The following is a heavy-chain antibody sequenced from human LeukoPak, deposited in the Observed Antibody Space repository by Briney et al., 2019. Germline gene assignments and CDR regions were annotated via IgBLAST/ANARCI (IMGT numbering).Heavy chain of an antibody. CDR1: GYSISSGYY. D-gene: IGHD6-13*01. CDR3: ARHNLRIAAAGTDY. V-gene: IGHV4-38-2*01. CDR2: IYHSGST. J-gene: IGHJ4*02. Sequence: PSETLSLTCAVSGYSISSGYYWGWIRQPPGKGLEWIGGIYHSGSTYYNPSLKSRVTISVDTSKNQFSLKLSSVTAADTAVYYCARHNLRIAAAGTDYWGQGTLVTVSS.